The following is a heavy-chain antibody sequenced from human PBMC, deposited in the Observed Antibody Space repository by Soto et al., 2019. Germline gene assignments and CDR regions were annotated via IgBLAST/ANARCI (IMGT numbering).Heavy chain of an antibody. D-gene: IGHD4-17*01. CDR2: INYSGST. CDR3: ARTYYGGPGY. Sequence: PQILTCSVPASCNSCTRSNSGWMLQTPGKGLEWIGNINYSGSTYYNPSLKSRVTISVDTSKNQFSLNLSSVTAADTAVYYCARTYYGGPGYWGQGTLVTVSS. V-gene: IGHV4-39*01. J-gene: IGHJ4*02. CDR1: ASCNSCTRSN.